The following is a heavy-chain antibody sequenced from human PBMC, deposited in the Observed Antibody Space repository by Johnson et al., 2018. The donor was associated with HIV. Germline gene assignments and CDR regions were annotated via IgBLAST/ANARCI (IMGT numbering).Heavy chain of an antibody. CDR1: EFTFSNYA. D-gene: IGHD6-13*01. V-gene: IGHV3-30-3*01. CDR3: ARDRFYSSSWEGAADAFDI. CDR2: ISYDGSNK. Sequence: QMLLVESGGGVVQPGRSLKLSCAASEFTFSNYAMHWVRQAPGKGLEWVAVISYDGSNKYYADSVKGRFTISRDNSKNTLYLQMNSLRAEDTAVYYCARDRFYSSSWEGAADAFDIWGQGTMVTVSS. J-gene: IGHJ3*02.